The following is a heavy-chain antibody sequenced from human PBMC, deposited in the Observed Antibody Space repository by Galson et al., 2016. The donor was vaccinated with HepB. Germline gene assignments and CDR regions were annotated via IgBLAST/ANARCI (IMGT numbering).Heavy chain of an antibody. V-gene: IGHV1-69*13. CDR1: GGTFSSYA. CDR2: IIPIFGTA. CDR3: ASRYGHYYDSSGPLYNY. Sequence: SVKVSCKASGGTFSSYAISWVRQAPGQGLEWMGGIIPIFGTANYAQKFQGRVTITADESTSTAYMELSSLRSEDTAVYYCASRYGHYYDSSGPLYNYWGQGTLVTVSS. J-gene: IGHJ4*02. D-gene: IGHD3-22*01.